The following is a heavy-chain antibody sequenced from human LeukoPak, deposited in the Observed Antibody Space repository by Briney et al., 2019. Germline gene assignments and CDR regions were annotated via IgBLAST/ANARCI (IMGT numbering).Heavy chain of an antibody. D-gene: IGHD4-17*01. Sequence: SVKVSCKASVGTFISYTISWVRQAPGQGLEWMGRIIPILGIANYAQKFHGRVTITADKSTSTAHMELLSLESEDTDVYYCAREETRLAWYFDYWGQGTLVTVSS. CDR3: AREETRLAWYFDY. V-gene: IGHV1-69*04. J-gene: IGHJ4*02. CDR1: VGTFISYT. CDR2: IIPILGIA.